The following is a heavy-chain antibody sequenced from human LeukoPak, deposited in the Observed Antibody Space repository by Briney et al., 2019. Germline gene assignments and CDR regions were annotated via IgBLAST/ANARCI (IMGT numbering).Heavy chain of an antibody. CDR1: GYTFTGYY. CDR3: ARLRLGELSLDY. J-gene: IGHJ4*02. D-gene: IGHD3-16*02. Sequence: ASVKVSCKASGYTFTGYYMHWVRQAPGQGLEWTGWINPNSGGTNYAQKFQGRVTMTRDTSISTAYMELSRLRSDDTAVYYCARLRLGELSLDYWGQGTLVTVSS. CDR2: INPNSGGT. V-gene: IGHV1-2*02.